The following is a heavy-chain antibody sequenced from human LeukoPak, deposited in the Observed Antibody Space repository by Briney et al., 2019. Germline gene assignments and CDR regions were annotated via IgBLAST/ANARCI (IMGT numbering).Heavy chain of an antibody. CDR2: IYSSGST. Sequence: SETLSLTCTVSGGSISNYHWSWIRQPPGQGLEWVAYIYSSGSTNYSPSLKSRVAISVDLSKNQFSLKLSSVTAADTAVYYCARRIGSKDYLDFWGQGALVTVSS. CDR1: GGSISNYH. V-gene: IGHV4-59*01. CDR3: ARRIGSKDYLDF. J-gene: IGHJ4*02. D-gene: IGHD3-10*01.